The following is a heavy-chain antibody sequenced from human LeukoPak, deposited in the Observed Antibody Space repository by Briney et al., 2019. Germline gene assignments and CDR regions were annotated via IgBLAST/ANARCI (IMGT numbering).Heavy chain of an antibody. CDR2: INHSGST. CDR3: ARSPYLRTYGYGPWELPVSYFDY. Sequence: SETLSLTCAVYGGSFSGYYWSWIRQPPGKGLEWIGEINHSGSTNYNPSLKSRVTISVDTSKNQFSLKLTSVTAADTAVYYCARSPYLRTYGYGPWELPVSYFDYWGQGTLVTVSS. CDR1: GGSFSGYY. V-gene: IGHV4-34*01. J-gene: IGHJ4*02. D-gene: IGHD1-26*01.